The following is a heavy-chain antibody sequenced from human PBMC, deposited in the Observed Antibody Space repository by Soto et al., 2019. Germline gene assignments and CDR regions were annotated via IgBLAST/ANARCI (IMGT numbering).Heavy chain of an antibody. V-gene: IGHV1-69*01. CDR1: GGTFNSYA. CDR2: IIPIFGTA. CDR3: TRVGYTSGPTFDY. Sequence: QVQLVQSGAEVKKPGSSVKVSCKASGGTFNSYAISWVRQAPGQGLEWMGGIIPIFGTAKYAQKFQGRVTITTDDSTNTGYLELTNLTSEDTAVYFCTRVGYTSGPTFDYWGQGTLVIVYS. D-gene: IGHD5-12*01. J-gene: IGHJ4*02.